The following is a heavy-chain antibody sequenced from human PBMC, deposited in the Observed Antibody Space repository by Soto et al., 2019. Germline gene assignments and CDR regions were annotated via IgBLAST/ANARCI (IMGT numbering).Heavy chain of an antibody. D-gene: IGHD3-3*01. CDR1: GFTFSSYA. V-gene: IGHV3-23*01. J-gene: IGHJ4*02. Sequence: GGSLRLSCAASGFTFSSYAMSWVRQAPGKGLEWISAISGSGGSTYYADSVKGRFTISRDNSKNTLYLQMNSLRAEDTAVYYCAKGPDFGVVIRPLVWWGQGTLVTVSS. CDR2: ISGSGGST. CDR3: AKGPDFGVVIRPLVW.